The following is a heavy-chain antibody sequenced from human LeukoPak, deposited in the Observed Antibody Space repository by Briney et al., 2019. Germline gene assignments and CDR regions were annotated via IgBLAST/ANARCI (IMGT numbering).Heavy chain of an antibody. Sequence: GGSLRLSCAASGFTFSSYEMIWFRQAPGKGLEWVSYISSSGSTIYYADSVKGRFTISRDNAKNSLYLQMNSLRAEDTAVYYCASTTYYYDSSGYSLTDWGQGTLVTVSS. CDR2: ISSSGSTI. D-gene: IGHD3-22*01. CDR3: ASTTYYYDSSGYSLTD. V-gene: IGHV3-48*03. CDR1: GFTFSSYE. J-gene: IGHJ4*02.